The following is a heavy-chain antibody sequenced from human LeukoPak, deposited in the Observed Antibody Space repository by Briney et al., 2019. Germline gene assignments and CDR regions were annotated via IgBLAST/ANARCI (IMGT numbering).Heavy chain of an antibody. Sequence: SETLSLTCTVSGGSISSSSYYWGWLRQPPGKGLEWIGSIYYSGSTYYNTSLKSRVTIYVDTSKNQFYLKLSSVTAADTAVYYCASGGTCSALCLGNYWGQGTLVTVSS. V-gene: IGHV4-39*01. CDR1: GGSISSSSYY. CDR2: IYYSGST. J-gene: IGHJ4*02. CDR3: ASGGTCSALCLGNY. D-gene: IGHD2-15*01.